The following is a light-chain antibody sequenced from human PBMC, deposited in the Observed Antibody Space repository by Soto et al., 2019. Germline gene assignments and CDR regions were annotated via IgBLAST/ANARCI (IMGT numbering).Light chain of an antibody. CDR1: QSVSSN. Sequence: EIVLTQSPGTLSLSPGERGTLSCRASQSVSSNFLAWYQQKPGQAPRLLIYDASNRATGIPARFSGSGSGTDFTLTISSLEPEDFAVYYCQQRSNWPPTFGGGTKVDIK. CDR2: DAS. CDR3: QQRSNWPPT. J-gene: IGKJ4*01. V-gene: IGKV3-11*01.